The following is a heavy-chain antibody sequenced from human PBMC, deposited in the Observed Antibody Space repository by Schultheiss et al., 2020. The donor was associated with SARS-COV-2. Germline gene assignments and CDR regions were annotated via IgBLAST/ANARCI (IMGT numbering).Heavy chain of an antibody. V-gene: IGHV1-8*03. CDR3: ARDGPLLRYFDWFRGYYGMDV. CDR2: MNPNSGNT. D-gene: IGHD3-9*01. CDR1: GYTFTSYY. Sequence: ASVKVSCKASGYTFTSYYMHWVRQAPGQGLEWMGWMNPNSGNTGYAQKFQGRVTITRNTSISTAYMELSSLRSEDTAVYYCARDGPLLRYFDWFRGYYGMDVWGQGTTVTVSS. J-gene: IGHJ6*02.